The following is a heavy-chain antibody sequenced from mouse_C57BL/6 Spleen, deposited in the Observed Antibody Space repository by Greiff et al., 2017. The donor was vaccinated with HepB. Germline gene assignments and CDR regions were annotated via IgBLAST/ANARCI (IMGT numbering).Heavy chain of an antibody. CDR1: GFTFSDYY. V-gene: IGHV5-12*01. D-gene: IGHD1-2*01. CDR2: ISNGGGST. CDR3: ARRVTTPTYWYLDV. J-gene: IGHJ1*03. Sequence: EVKLVESGGGLVQPGGSLKLSCAASGFTFSDYYMYWVRQTPEKRLEWVAYISNGGGSTYYPDTVKGRFTISRDNAKNTLYLQMSRLKSEDTAMFYCARRVTTPTYWYLDVWGTGTTLTVSS.